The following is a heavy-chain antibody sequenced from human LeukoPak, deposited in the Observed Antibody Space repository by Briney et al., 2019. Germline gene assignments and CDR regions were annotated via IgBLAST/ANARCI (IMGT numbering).Heavy chain of an antibody. J-gene: IGHJ6*03. CDR2: ISGDGVSP. CDR3: AKDPSSSWSNYYYYYMDV. V-gene: IGHV3-23*01. Sequence: PGGSLRLSCAASGFTFSTYWMSWVRQTPGKGLECVSAISGDGVSPYYADSVKGRFTISRDNSKNTLYLQMNSLRAEDTAVYYCAKDPSSSWSNYYYYYMDVWGKGTTVTVSS. D-gene: IGHD6-13*01. CDR1: GFTFSTYW.